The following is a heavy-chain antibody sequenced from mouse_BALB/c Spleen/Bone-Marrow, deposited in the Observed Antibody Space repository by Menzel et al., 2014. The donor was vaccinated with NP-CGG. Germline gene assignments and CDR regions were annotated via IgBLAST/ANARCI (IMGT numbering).Heavy chain of an antibody. Sequence: VQLQQSGAELVKPGASVKLSCKASGYTFTSYYLYWVKQGPGQGLEWIGEINPSNGGTNFSERFKSKASLTVDKSSSTAYMQLNSLTSEDSAVYYCTRRSLLSDYYSMDYWGQGTSVTVSS. CDR3: TRRSLLSDYYSMDY. CDR1: GYTFTSYY. D-gene: IGHD2-10*01. J-gene: IGHJ4*01. CDR2: INPSNGGT. V-gene: IGHV1S81*02.